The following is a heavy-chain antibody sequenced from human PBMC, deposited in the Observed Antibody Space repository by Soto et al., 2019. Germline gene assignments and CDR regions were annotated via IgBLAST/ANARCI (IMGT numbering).Heavy chain of an antibody. CDR1: GFTFSSYG. D-gene: IGHD2-15*01. CDR2: ISYDGSNK. Sequence: QVQLVESGGGVVQPGRSLRLSCAASGFTFSSYGMHWVRQAPGKGLEWVAVISYDGSNKYYADSVKGRFTISRDNSKNTRDLQMNSLRAEDTAVYYCAKGGGPKGYCSGGSCYRYYFDYWGQGTLVTVSS. J-gene: IGHJ4*02. CDR3: AKGGGPKGYCSGGSCYRYYFDY. V-gene: IGHV3-30*18.